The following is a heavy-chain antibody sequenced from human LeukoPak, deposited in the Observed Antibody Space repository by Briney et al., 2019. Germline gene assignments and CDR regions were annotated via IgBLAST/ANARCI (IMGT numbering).Heavy chain of an antibody. J-gene: IGHJ4*02. CDR2: IYYSGST. CDR1: GGSISSYY. CDR3: ARDDQGVNYDILTGYYRAAFGFDY. Sequence: PSETLSLACTVSGGSISSYYWSWIWQPPGKGLEWIGSIYYSGSTYYNPSLKSRVTISVDTSKNQFSLKLSSVTAADTAMYYCARDDQGVNYDILTGYYRAAFGFDYWGQGTLVTVSS. D-gene: IGHD3-9*01. V-gene: IGHV4-59*12.